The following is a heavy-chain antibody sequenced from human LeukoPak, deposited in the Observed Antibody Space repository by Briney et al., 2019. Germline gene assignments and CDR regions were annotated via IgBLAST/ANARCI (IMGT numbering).Heavy chain of an antibody. CDR3: ARGSAQWSDY. D-gene: IGHD2-15*01. CDR1: HYTFTNYG. Sequence: ASVTVSCKASHYTFTNYGISWMRQVPGQGLEWMGWINPYNVNIKYAQKFQGRVTLTTDTSTSTAYMELRTLRSGDTAIYYCARGSAQWSDYWGQGTLVTVSS. CDR2: INPYNVNI. V-gene: IGHV1-18*01. J-gene: IGHJ4*02.